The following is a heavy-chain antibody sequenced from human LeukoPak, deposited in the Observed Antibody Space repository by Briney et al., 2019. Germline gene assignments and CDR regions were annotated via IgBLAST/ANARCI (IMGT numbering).Heavy chain of an antibody. CDR3: AREGTRGFFDS. CDR1: GFTFSSYW. CDR2: INLDGSEK. D-gene: IGHD1/OR15-1a*01. V-gene: IGHV3-7*01. J-gene: IGHJ4*02. Sequence: GGSLRLSCAASGFTFSSYWMSWVRQAPGKGLEWVADINLDGSEKYYVDSVKGRFTISRDNAKNSLNLHMNSLRAEDTAVYYCAREGTRGFFDSWGQGTLVSVSS.